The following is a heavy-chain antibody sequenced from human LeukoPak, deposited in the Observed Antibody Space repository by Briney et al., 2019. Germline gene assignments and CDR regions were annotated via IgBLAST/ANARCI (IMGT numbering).Heavy chain of an antibody. V-gene: IGHV4-34*01. J-gene: IGHJ6*03. D-gene: IGHD5-12*01. CDR2: INHSGSI. CDR1: GFSFSSST. Sequence: PGGSLRLSCAASGFSFSSSTMHWVRQPPGKGLEWIGEINHSGSINYNPSLKSRVTISVDTSKSQFSLKLSSVTAADTAVFFCARGWRGHETYSYYMDVWGKGTTVTVSS. CDR3: ARGWRGHETYSYYMDV.